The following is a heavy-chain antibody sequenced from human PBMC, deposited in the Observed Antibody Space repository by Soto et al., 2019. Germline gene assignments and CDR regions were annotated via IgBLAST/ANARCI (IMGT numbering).Heavy chain of an antibody. J-gene: IGHJ6*02. D-gene: IGHD2-8*01. CDR2: IRGAVGRR. CDR3: AKGHTPENGHYSYYGMDV. Sequence: XESLRLSCAVSGFSFSNYGMSWVRQGPGKGLEWVASIRGAVGRRYNEDSVKGRFTISRDNSKNSVYLQVNSLRADDTAVYYCAKGHTPENGHYSYYGMDVCGQGTTVTVSS. CDR1: GFSFSNYG. V-gene: IGHV3-23*01.